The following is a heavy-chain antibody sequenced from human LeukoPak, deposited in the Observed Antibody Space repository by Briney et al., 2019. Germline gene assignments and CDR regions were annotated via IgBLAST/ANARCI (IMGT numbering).Heavy chain of an antibody. D-gene: IGHD6-19*01. J-gene: IGHJ4*02. CDR3: AKDHGTAVAGFYY. CDR1: GFSSSTYG. CDR2: ITGTGGST. Sequence: PGGSLRLSCAASGFSSSTYGVSWVRQPPGKGLEWVSGITGTGGSTYYADSVKGRFTVSRDTSKNTLYLQMNSLRAEDTAIYYCAKDHGTAVAGFYYWGQGTLVTVSS. V-gene: IGHV3-23*01.